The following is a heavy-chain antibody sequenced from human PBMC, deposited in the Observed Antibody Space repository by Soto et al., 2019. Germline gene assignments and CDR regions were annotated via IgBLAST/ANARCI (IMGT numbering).Heavy chain of an antibody. D-gene: IGHD1-26*01. J-gene: IGHJ4*02. Sequence: QVQLQESGPGLVKPSGTLSLTCTVSGASISSTSSGDWWSWVRQPPGKGLEWIGEIHHSANTNYNPSLKCRVTMSVDKSKNQFSLTLSSVTAADTAVYYCAKMVGATLVDFWGQGTLVTVSS. CDR1: GASISSTSSGDW. CDR2: IHHSANT. CDR3: AKMVGATLVDF. V-gene: IGHV4-4*02.